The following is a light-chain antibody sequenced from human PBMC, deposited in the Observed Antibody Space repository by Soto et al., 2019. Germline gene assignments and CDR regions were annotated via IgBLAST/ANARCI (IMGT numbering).Light chain of an antibody. CDR2: GAS. CDR3: LQDYTYPWT. V-gene: IGKV1-6*01. Sequence: SSLSASVGDRVTITCRASQAIRNDLGWYQQKPGKAPNLLIFGASNLQVGVPVRFSASGSGTNFTLTISNLQPEDFASYYCLQDYTYPWTFGQGTKVDIK. J-gene: IGKJ1*01. CDR1: QAIRND.